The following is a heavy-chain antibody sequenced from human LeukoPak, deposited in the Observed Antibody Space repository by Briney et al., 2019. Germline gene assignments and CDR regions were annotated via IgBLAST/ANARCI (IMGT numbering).Heavy chain of an antibody. Sequence: SDTLSLTCTVSGSISSSNFYWGWIRQPPGKGLEWIGSFYDSGSTYYNPSLKSRATISVDTSKNHFSLKLTSVTAADAAVYYCVIFVGFWGRGILVTVSS. J-gene: IGHJ4*02. V-gene: IGHV4-39*07. CDR1: GSISSSNFY. CDR3: VIFVGF. D-gene: IGHD6-25*01. CDR2: FYDSGST.